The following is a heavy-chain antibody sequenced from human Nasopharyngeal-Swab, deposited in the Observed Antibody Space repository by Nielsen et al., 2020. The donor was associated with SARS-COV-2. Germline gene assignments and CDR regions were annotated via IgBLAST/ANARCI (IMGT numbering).Heavy chain of an antibody. Sequence: GESLKISCAASGFTFSSYWMHWVRQAPGKGLVWVSRINSDGSSTSYADSVKGRFTISRDNAKNTLYLQMNSLRAEDTAVYYCARGGSSSWYGDFDYWGRGTLVTVSS. J-gene: IGHJ4*02. CDR2: INSDGSST. CDR3: ARGGSSSWYGDFDY. V-gene: IGHV3-74*01. D-gene: IGHD6-13*01. CDR1: GFTFSSYW.